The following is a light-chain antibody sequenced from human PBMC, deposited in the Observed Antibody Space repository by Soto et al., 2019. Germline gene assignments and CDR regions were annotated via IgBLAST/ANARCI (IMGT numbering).Light chain of an antibody. CDR1: QSISNY. Sequence: IQITQSPSSLSASVGDRVTITCRASQSISNYLNWYQQKPGKAPKLLIYTASSLESGVPSRFSGSGSETDFTLTISSVQPEDFATYYCQQSYTTPWITFSQGTRLEI. J-gene: IGKJ5*01. CDR2: TAS. V-gene: IGKV1-39*01. CDR3: QQSYTTPWIT.